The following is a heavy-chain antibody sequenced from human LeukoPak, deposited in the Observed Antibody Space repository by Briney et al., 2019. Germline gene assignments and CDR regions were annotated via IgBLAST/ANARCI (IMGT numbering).Heavy chain of an antibody. CDR3: AIESVLGYNSVYYFDY. CDR2: INPSGGST. CDR1: GYTFTSYY. J-gene: IGHJ4*02. D-gene: IGHD5-24*01. Sequence: GASVKVSCKASGYTFTSYYMHWVRQAPGQGREWMGIINPSGGSTSYAQKFQGRVTMTRDTSTSTVYMELSSLRSEDTAVYYCAIESVLGYNSVYYFDYWGQGTLVTVSS. V-gene: IGHV1-46*01.